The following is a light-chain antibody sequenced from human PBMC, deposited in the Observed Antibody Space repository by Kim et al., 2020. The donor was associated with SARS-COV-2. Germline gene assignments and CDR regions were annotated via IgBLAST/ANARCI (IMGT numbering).Light chain of an antibody. Sequence: TLSSSPGEPATLSCTIRSSSLAWYQPQPGQSPRLLIYGASSRAAGVPARFSGSGSGTDFSLTITNVEPEDFAVYYCLQYDTSPMYTFGQGTKLEI. CDR3: LQYDTSPMYT. CDR1: SSS. J-gene: IGKJ2*01. CDR2: GAS. V-gene: IGKV3-20*01.